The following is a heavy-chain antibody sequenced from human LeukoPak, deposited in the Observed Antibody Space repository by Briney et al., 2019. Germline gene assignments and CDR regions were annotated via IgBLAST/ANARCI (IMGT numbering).Heavy chain of an antibody. J-gene: IGHJ3*02. CDR2: INPNSGGT. V-gene: IGHV1-2*02. CDR3: ARPLAPYYDSSGYYGDAFDI. Sequence: ASVKVSCKASGYTFTGYYMHWVRQAPGQGLEWMGWINPNSGGTNYAQKFQGRVTMTRDTSISTAYMELSRLRSGDTAVYYCARPLAPYYDSSGYYGDAFDIWGQGTMVTVSS. CDR1: GYTFTGYY. D-gene: IGHD3-22*01.